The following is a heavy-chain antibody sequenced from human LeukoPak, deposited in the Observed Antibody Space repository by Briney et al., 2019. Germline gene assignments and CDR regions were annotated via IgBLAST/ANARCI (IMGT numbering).Heavy chain of an antibody. CDR1: GGSFTGYY. V-gene: IGHV4-59*13. J-gene: IGHJ4*02. Sequence: PSETLSLTCTVSGGSFTGYYWTWIRQPPGEGLEWIGYVYNSEYTKYNPSLKSRVTISLDTSKSQFSLKLSSVTAADTAAYYCARRHGSSGYYAFDYWGQGTLVTVSS. D-gene: IGHD2-15*01. CDR3: ARRHGSSGYYAFDY. CDR2: VYNSEYT.